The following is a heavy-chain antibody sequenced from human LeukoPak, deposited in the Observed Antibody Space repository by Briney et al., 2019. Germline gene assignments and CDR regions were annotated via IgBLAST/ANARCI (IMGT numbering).Heavy chain of an antibody. CDR1: GFTFSSSA. J-gene: IGHJ4*02. D-gene: IGHD5-18*01. V-gene: IGHV3-23*01. CDR3: AKDTAMVANYFDY. CDR2: ISGSGGST. Sequence: GGSLRLSCAASGFTFSSSAMSWVRQVPGKGLEWVSGISGSGGSTYYADSVKGRFTISRDNSKNTLYLQMNSLRAEDTAVYYCAKDTAMVANYFDYWGQGTLVTVSS.